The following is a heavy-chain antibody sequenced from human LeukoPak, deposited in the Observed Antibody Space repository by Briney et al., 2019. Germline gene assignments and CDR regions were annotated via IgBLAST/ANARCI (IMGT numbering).Heavy chain of an antibody. D-gene: IGHD3-22*01. J-gene: IGHJ3*02. Sequence: GGSLRLSCAASGFTFSSFGMNWVRQAPGKRLEWVSSISSSSSYIYYADSVKGRFTIPRDNAKNSLYLQMNSLRAEDTAVYYCARDSPYDSSGYYWKNAFDIWGQGTMVTVSS. V-gene: IGHV3-21*01. CDR3: ARDSPYDSSGYYWKNAFDI. CDR1: GFTFSSFG. CDR2: ISSSSSYI.